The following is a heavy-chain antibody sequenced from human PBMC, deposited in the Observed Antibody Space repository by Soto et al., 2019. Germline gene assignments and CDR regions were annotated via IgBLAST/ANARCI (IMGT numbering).Heavy chain of an antibody. Sequence: GGSLRLSCAASGITVSSNYMNWVRQAPGKGLEWVSLISSGGSIYYADSVKGRFTISRDNSKNALYLQMNSLGAEDTAVYYCARDGRYCNGGTCYYYYYYMDVWGKGTTVTVSS. CDR3: ARDGRYCNGGTCYYYYYYMDV. V-gene: IGHV3-66*01. D-gene: IGHD2-15*01. J-gene: IGHJ6*03. CDR1: GITVSSNY. CDR2: ISSGGSI.